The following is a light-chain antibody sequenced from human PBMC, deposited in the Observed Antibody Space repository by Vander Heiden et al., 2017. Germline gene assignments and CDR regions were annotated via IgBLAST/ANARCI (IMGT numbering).Light chain of an antibody. CDR1: QSISNF. CDR2: AAS. CDR3: QQNYSMRT. J-gene: IGKJ1*01. Sequence: DIQMTQSPSSLSASVGDRVTITCRASQSISNFLNWYQQKPGKAPKFLIYAASSLQSGVPSRFSGSGSGTDFTLTSSRLQPEDFAIYYCQQNYSMRTFGQGTKVEIK. V-gene: IGKV1-39*01.